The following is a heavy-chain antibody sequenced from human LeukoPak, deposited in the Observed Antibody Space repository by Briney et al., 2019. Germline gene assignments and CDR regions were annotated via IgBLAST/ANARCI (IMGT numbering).Heavy chain of an antibody. CDR1: GGSFSGYY. CDR2: INHSGST. D-gene: IGHD2-15*01. J-gene: IGHJ5*02. CDR3: ARAMGVCSGGSCYGGWFDP. Sequence: ASETLSLTCAVYGGSFSGYYWSWIRQPPGKGLEWIGEINHSGSTNYNPSLKSRVTISVDTSKNQFSLKLSSVTAADTAVYYCARAMGVCSGGSCYGGWFDPWGQGTLVTVSS. V-gene: IGHV4-34*01.